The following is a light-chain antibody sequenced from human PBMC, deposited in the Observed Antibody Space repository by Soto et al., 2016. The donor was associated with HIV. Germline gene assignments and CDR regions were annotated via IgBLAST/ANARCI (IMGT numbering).Light chain of an antibody. Sequence: SFVLTQPPSLSVAPGKTARITCGGNKIGSQSVHWYQQKPGQAPVLVIYKDSERPSGIPERFSGSSSGTTVTLTISGVQAEDEADYYCQSADSSGTYVVFGGGTKLTVL. CDR1: KIGSQS. J-gene: IGLJ2*01. CDR3: QSADSSGTYVV. CDR2: KDS. V-gene: IGLV3-25*03.